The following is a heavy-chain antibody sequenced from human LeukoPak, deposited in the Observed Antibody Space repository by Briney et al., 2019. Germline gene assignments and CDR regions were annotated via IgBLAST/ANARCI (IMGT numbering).Heavy chain of an antibody. D-gene: IGHD4-17*01. CDR1: GGSFSGYY. CDR2: INHSGST. V-gene: IGHV4-34*01. CDR3: ARGVTVTTQNWFDP. Sequence: PSETLSLTCAVSGGSFSGYYWSWIRQPPGKGPEWIGEINHSGSTNYNPSLKSRVTISVDTSKNQFSLKLSSVTAADTAVYYCARGVTVTTQNWFDPWGQGTLVTVSS. J-gene: IGHJ5*02.